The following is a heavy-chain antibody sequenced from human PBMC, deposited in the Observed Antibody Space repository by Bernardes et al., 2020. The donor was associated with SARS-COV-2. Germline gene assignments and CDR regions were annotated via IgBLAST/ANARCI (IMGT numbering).Heavy chain of an antibody. V-gene: IGHV4-39*01. Sequence: SETLSLTCTVSGGSIRSSNYYWGWIRQPPGKGLEWIGSVSSSGNTYYNPSLKSRVTISVDTSRKQFSLRLSSLTAADTAMYFCARTVVSHAGGLYWGPKKSGESRMDYVDYWGHGTLVTVSS. CDR3: ARTVVSHAGGLYWGPKKSGESRMDYVDY. J-gene: IGHJ4*01. D-gene: IGHD2-8*02. CDR2: VSSSGNT. CDR1: GGSIRSSNYY.